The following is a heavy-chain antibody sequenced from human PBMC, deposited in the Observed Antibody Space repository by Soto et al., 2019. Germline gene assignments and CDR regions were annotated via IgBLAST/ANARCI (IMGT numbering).Heavy chain of an antibody. J-gene: IGHJ6*02. D-gene: IGHD6-19*01. Sequence: QVQLVQSGAEVKKPGASVKVSCKASGYTFTSYGISWVRQAPGQGLEWMGWISAYNGNTNYAQKLQGRVTMTTDTSTSTAYMELRSLRSDDTAVYYCARDDPIAVAGTDYYYYGMDVLGQGTPVTVS. V-gene: IGHV1-18*01. CDR3: ARDDPIAVAGTDYYYYGMDV. CDR2: ISAYNGNT. CDR1: GYTFTSYG.